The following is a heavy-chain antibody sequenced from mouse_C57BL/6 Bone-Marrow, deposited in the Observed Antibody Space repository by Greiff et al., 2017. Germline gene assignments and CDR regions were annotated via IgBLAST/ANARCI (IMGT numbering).Heavy chain of an antibody. Sequence: QVQLQQPGAELVRPGSSVKLSCKASGYTFTSYWMHWVKQRPIQGLEWIGNIDPSDSETHYNQKFKDKATLTVDKSSSTAYMQLSSLTSEDSAVYYCARELREAFYYLDYWGQGTTLTVSS. CDR3: ARELREAFYYLDY. CDR2: IDPSDSET. V-gene: IGHV1-52*01. J-gene: IGHJ2*01. D-gene: IGHD1-1*01. CDR1: GYTFTSYW.